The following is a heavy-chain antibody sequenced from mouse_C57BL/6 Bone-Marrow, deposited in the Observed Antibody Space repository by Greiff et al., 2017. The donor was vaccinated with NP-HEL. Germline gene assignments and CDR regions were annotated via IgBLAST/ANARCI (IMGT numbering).Heavy chain of an antibody. D-gene: IGHD3-3*01. CDR2: INPNNGGT. J-gene: IGHJ2*01. CDR1: GYTFTDYY. V-gene: IGHV1-26*01. CDR3: ARGGCVGGFDY. Sequence: EVQLQQSGPELVKPGASVKISCKASGYTFTDYYMNWVKQSHGKSLEWIGDINPNNGGTSYNQTFKGKATLTVDKSSSTAYMELRSLTSEDSAVYYCARGGCVGGFDYWGQGTTLTVSS.